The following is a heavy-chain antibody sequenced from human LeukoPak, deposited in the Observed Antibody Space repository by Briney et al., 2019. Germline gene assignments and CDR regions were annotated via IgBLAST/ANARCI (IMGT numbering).Heavy chain of an antibody. Sequence: GASVKVSCKASGYTFTSYYMHWVRQAPGQGLEWMGIINPSGGSTSYAQKFQGRVTITTDESTSTAYMELSSLRSEDTAVYYCARDQGAYSFDYWGQGTLVTVSS. CDR1: GYTFTSYY. CDR3: ARDQGAYSFDY. CDR2: INPSGGST. J-gene: IGHJ4*02. V-gene: IGHV1-46*01. D-gene: IGHD1-26*01.